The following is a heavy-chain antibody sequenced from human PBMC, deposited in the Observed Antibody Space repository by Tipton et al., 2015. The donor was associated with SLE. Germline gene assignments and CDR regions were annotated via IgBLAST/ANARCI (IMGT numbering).Heavy chain of an antibody. Sequence: LRLSCTVSGGSISGGSYYWSWIRQPAGKGLEWIGRIYTSGSTNYNPSLKSRVTISVDTAKNQFSLKLSSVTAADTAVYYCARTPPPWGRWFDPWGQGTLVTVSS. CDR1: GGSISGGSYY. D-gene: IGHD7-27*01. V-gene: IGHV4-61*02. J-gene: IGHJ5*02. CDR3: ARTPPPWGRWFDP. CDR2: IYTSGST.